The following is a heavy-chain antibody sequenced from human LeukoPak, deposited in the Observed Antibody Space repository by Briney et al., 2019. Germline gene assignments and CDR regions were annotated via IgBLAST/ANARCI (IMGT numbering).Heavy chain of an antibody. CDR2: ISSSSRYI. CDR3: ARTRSDAFDI. D-gene: IGHD2-2*01. J-gene: IGHJ3*02. Sequence: GGSLRLSCAASGFTFSSYSMNWVRQATGKGLEWVSSISSSSRYIYYADSVKGRFSISRDYSKNTLYLQMNSPRAEDTAVYYCARTRSDAFDIWGQGTMVTVSS. V-gene: IGHV3-21*04. CDR1: GFTFSSYS.